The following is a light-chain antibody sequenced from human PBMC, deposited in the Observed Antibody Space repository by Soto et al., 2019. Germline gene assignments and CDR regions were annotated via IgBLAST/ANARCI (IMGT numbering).Light chain of an antibody. J-gene: IGKJ2*01. V-gene: IGKV3-15*01. Sequence: EIVMTQSPATLSVSPGERATLSCRASQSVSSNLAWYQHKPGQAPRLLIYGASTRATGIPARFSASGSGTEFSLTISSLQSEDFAVYYCQQYNNWPPKQYTFGQGTKLVIK. CDR3: QQYNNWPPKQYT. CDR2: GAS. CDR1: QSVSSN.